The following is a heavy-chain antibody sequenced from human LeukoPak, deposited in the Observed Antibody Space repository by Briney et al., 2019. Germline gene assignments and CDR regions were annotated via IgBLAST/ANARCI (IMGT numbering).Heavy chain of an antibody. Sequence: PSGTLTLSCAASGLTVSRKYLTWVRQGPGQGLEWGSVISSGSSTYYADSVSGRFTIARDNSRTTLYLPMNNLRVEATALYYFPTRPDGNDLPFFDFWGQGTLGTVSS. D-gene: IGHD5-12*01. CDR3: PTRPDGNDLPFFDF. J-gene: IGHJ4*02. V-gene: IGHV3-66*01. CDR2: ISSGSST. CDR1: GLTVSRKY.